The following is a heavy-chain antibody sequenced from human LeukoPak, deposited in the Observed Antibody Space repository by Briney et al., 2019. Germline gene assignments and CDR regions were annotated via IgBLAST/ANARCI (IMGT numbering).Heavy chain of an antibody. CDR3: AKDLKNYYGSGPLSF. Sequence: GGSLRLSCAASGFTFSSYEMNWVRQAPGKGLEWVSYISSSGSTIYYADSVKGRFTISRDNAKNSLYLQMNSLRAEDTAVYYCAKDLKNYYGSGPLSFWGQGTLVTVSS. J-gene: IGHJ4*02. CDR1: GFTFSSYE. D-gene: IGHD3-10*01. CDR2: ISSSGSTI. V-gene: IGHV3-48*03.